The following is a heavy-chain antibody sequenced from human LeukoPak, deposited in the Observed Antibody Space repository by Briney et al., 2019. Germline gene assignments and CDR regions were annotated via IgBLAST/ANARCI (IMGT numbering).Heavy chain of an antibody. J-gene: IGHJ4*02. CDR1: GFTFSSYG. CDR2: ISYDGSNQ. D-gene: IGHD3-3*01. Sequence: PGRSLRLSCAASGFTFSSYGMHWVRQAPGKGLEWVAAISYDGSNQYYADSVKGRFTISRDNSKNALYLQMSSLRTEDTAVYYCSKGRGLLELFFDFWGQGTLVTVSS. CDR3: SKGRGLLELFFDF. V-gene: IGHV3-30*18.